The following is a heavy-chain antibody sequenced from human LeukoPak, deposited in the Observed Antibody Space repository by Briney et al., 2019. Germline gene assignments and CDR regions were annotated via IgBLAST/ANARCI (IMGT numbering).Heavy chain of an antibody. CDR1: GYTFTSYY. J-gene: IGHJ5*02. CDR2: INPSGGST. D-gene: IGHD1-14*01. Sequence: GASVKVSCKASGYTFTSYYMHWVRQAPGQGLEWMGIINPSGGSTSYAQKLQGRVTMATDTSTSTAYMELRSLRSDDTAVYYCARVNPNWFDPWGQGTLVTVSS. V-gene: IGHV1-46*01. CDR3: ARVNPNWFDP.